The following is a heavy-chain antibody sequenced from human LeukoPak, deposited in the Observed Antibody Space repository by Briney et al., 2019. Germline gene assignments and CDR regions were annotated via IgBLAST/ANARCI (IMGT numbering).Heavy chain of an antibody. CDR2: IYHSGST. V-gene: IGHV4-38-2*02. Sequence: SETLSLTCTVSGYSISSGYYWGWIRQPPGKGLGWIGSIYHSGSTYYNPSLKSRVTISVDTSKNQFSLKLSSVTAADTAVYYCARENGDSRFDYWGQGTLVTVSS. D-gene: IGHD4-17*01. CDR3: ARENGDSRFDY. CDR1: GYSISSGYY. J-gene: IGHJ4*02.